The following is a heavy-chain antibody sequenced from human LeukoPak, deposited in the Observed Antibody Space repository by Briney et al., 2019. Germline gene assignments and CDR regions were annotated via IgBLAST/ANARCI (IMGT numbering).Heavy chain of an antibody. D-gene: IGHD6-19*01. CDR2: INPNSGGT. Sequence: GASVKVSCKASGYTFTTYYMHWVRQAPGQGLEWMGWINPNSGGTNYAQKFQGRVTMTRDTSISTAYMELSRLRSDDTAVYYCARAGRTSSIAVAGPFDPWGQGTLVTVSS. V-gene: IGHV1-2*02. CDR1: GYTFTTYY. J-gene: IGHJ5*02. CDR3: ARAGRTSSIAVAGPFDP.